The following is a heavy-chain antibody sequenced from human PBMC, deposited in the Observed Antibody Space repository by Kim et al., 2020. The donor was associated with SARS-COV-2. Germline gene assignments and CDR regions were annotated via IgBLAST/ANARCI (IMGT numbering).Heavy chain of an antibody. CDR2: IYYSGST. CDR1: GGSVSSGSYY. Sequence: SETLSLTCTVSGGSVSSGSYYWSWIRQPPGKGLEWIGYIYYSGSTNYNPSLKSRVTISVDTSKNKFSLKLSSVTAADTAVYYCARGDYGSGSYSYWGQGTLVTVSS. D-gene: IGHD3-10*01. CDR3: ARGDYGSGSYSY. J-gene: IGHJ4*02. V-gene: IGHV4-61*01.